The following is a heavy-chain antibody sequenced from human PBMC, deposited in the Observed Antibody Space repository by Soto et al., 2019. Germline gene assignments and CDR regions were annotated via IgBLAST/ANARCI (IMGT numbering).Heavy chain of an antibody. CDR2: IYYSGST. CDR3: ASGSSGYYYYFDY. V-gene: IGHV4-31*03. CDR1: GGSISSGGYY. D-gene: IGHD3-22*01. J-gene: IGHJ4*02. Sequence: PSETLSLTCTVSGGSISSGGYYWSWIRQHPGKGLEWIGYIYYSGSTYYNPSLKSRVTISVDTSKNQFSLKLSSVTAADTAVYYCASGSSGYYYYFDYWGQGTLVTVSS.